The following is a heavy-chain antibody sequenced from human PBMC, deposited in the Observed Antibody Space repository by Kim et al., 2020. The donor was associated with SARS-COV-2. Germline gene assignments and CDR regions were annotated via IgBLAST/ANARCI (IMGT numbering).Heavy chain of an antibody. V-gene: IGHV3-43*02. CDR3: AKNPSYYCSSTSCFHYCYMDV. CDR1: GFTFDDYA. Sequence: GGSLRLSCAASGFTFDDYAMNWVRQAPGKGLEWVSFISGDGGSTYYADSVKGRFTISRDNSKNSLYLQMNSLRTEDTALYYCAKNPSYYCSSTSCFHYCYMDVWGKGTTVRLSS. CDR2: ISGDGGST. D-gene: IGHD2-2*01. J-gene: IGHJ6*03.